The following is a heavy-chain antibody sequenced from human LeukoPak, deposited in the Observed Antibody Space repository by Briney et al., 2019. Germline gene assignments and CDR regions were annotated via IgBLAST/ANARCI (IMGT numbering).Heavy chain of an antibody. CDR1: GYILTELS. CDR2: FDPEDGET. CDR3: ATGLEVRGDREYFQH. D-gene: IGHD3-10*01. J-gene: IGHJ1*01. V-gene: IGHV1-24*01. Sequence: GASVKVSCKVSGYILTELSMHWVRQAPGKGLEWMGGFDPEDGETIYAQKFQGRVTMTEDTSTDTAYMELSSLRSEDTAVYYCATGLEVRGDREYFQHWGQGTLVTVSS.